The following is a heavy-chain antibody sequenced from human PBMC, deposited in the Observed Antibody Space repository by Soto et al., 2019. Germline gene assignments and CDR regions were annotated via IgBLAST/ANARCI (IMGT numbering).Heavy chain of an antibody. J-gene: IGHJ3*02. CDR1: GYTFTSYA. CDR2: INAGNGNT. CDR3: ARHRLGGHDAFDI. D-gene: IGHD3-10*01. V-gene: IGHV1-3*01. Sequence: ASVKVSCKASGYTFTSYAMHWVRQAPGQRLEWMGWINAGNGNTKYSQKFQGRVTITRDTSASTAYMELSSLRSGNTAVYYCARHRLGGHDAFDIWGQGTLVTLSS.